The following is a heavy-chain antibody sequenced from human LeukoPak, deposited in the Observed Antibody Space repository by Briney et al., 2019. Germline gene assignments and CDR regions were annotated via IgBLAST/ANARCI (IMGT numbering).Heavy chain of an antibody. CDR3: ARDHTSPHYYEYYYYYYGMDV. V-gene: IGHV1-69*13. CDR2: IIPIFGTA. Sequence: SVTVSCKASGGTFSSYAISWVRQAPGQGLEWMGGIIPIFGTANYAQKFQGRVTTTADESTSTAYMELSSLRSEDTAVYYCARDHTSPHYYEYYYYYYGMDVWGQGTTVTVSS. CDR1: GGTFSSYA. J-gene: IGHJ6*02. D-gene: IGHD1-26*01.